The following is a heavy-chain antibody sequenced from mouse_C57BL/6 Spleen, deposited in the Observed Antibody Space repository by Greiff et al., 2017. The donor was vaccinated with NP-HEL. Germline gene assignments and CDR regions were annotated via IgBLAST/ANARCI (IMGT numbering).Heavy chain of an antibody. V-gene: IGHV1-54*01. Sequence: QVQLQQSGAELVRPGTSVKVSCKASGYAFTNYLIEWVKQRPGQGLEWIGVINPGSGGTNYNEKFKGKATLTADKSSSTAYMQLSSLTSEDSAVYFCARRYYGSGDWGQGTTLTVSS. CDR1: GYAFTNYL. J-gene: IGHJ2*01. D-gene: IGHD1-1*01. CDR3: ARRYYGSGD. CDR2: INPGSGGT.